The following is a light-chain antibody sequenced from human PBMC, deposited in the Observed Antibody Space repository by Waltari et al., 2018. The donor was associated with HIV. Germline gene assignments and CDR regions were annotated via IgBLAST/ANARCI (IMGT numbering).Light chain of an antibody. Sequence: DIVMTQSSDSLSVSLGERATINCKSSQSVLYSSNNKNYLAWYQQKPGQPPKLLIYWASTRESGVPDRFSGSGSGTDFTLTISSLQAEDVAVYYCQQYYITPFTFGPGTKVDIK. CDR2: WAS. V-gene: IGKV4-1*01. CDR3: QQYYITPFT. J-gene: IGKJ3*01. CDR1: QSVLYSSNNKNY.